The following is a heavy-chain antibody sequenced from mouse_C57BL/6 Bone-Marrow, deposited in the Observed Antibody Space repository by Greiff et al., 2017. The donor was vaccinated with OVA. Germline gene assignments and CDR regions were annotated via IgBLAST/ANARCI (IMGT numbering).Heavy chain of an antibody. J-gene: IGHJ2*01. CDR3: ARCGYYLDV. CDR2: IRSGGST. D-gene: IGHD2-3*01. V-gene: IGHV2-2*01. CDR1: GFSLTSYG. Sequence: QVHVKQSGPGLVQPSQSLSITCTVSGFSLTSYGVHWVRQSPGKGLEWLGVIRSGGSTDYNAAFISSLSISKDNSESQVFCKMNSQQADDTAIYYCARCGYYLDVWGKGTTLTVSS.